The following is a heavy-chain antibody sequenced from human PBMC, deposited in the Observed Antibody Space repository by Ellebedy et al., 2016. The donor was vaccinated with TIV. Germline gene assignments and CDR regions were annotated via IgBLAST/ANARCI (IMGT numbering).Heavy chain of an antibody. D-gene: IGHD5-12*01. J-gene: IGHJ4*02. CDR1: GLTFSRCW. CDR2: IKGDGSST. CDR3: ARDLHIVASNY. V-gene: IGHV3-74*01. Sequence: GESLKISCAASGLTFSRCWMIWVRQAPGKGLVWVSRIKGDGSSTNYADSVKGRFTISRDNAKNTLYLQMNSLRADDTAVYYCARDLHIVASNYWGQGTLVTVSS.